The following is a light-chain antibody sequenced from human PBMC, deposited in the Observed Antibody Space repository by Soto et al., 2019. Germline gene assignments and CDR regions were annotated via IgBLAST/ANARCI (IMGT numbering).Light chain of an antibody. V-gene: IGKV3-20*01. CDR2: GAS. J-gene: IGKJ1*01. Sequence: EIVVTQSPGTLSLSPGERATLSCRASQSVSSSYLAWYQQKAGQAPRLLIYGASSRATGIPDRFSGSGSGTDFTLTISRLEPEDFAVYYCQQYGSSPNTFGQGTKVEIK. CDR3: QQYGSSPNT. CDR1: QSVSSSY.